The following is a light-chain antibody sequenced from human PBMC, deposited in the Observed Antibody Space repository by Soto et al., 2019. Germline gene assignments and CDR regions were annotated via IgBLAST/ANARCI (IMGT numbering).Light chain of an antibody. CDR2: EGS. CDR1: SSDVGSYNR. Sequence: QSALTQPPSVSGSPGQSVTISCTGTSSDVGSYNRVSWYQQPPGTAPKLMIYEGSNGPSGVPDRFSGTKSGNTASLTISGLQAEDEADYYCSSYTSSSIWLFGGGTKLTVL. V-gene: IGLV2-18*02. J-gene: IGLJ2*01. CDR3: SSYTSSSIWL.